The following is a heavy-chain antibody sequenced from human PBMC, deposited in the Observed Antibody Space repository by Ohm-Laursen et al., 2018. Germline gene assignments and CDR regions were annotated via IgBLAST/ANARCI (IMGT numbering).Heavy chain of an antibody. Sequence: SLRLSCAASGFTFSSYSMNWVRQAPGKGLEWVSSISSSSSYIYYADSVKGRFTISRDNAKNSLYLQMDSLRVEDSAVYYCARGSEGPSPPYWGQGTLVTVSS. CDR1: GFTFSSYS. V-gene: IGHV3-21*01. J-gene: IGHJ4*02. CDR3: ARGSEGPSPPY. CDR2: ISSSSSYI.